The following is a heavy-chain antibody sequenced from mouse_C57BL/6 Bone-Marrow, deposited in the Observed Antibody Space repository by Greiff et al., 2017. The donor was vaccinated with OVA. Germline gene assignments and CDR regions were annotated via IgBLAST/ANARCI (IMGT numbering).Heavy chain of an antibody. CDR1: GYTFTSYW. Sequence: QVQLQQPGAELVRPGTSVKLSCKASGYTFTSYWMHWVKQRPGQGLEWIGVIDPSDSYTNYNQKFKGKATLTVDTSSSTAYMQLSSLTSEDSAVYYCARPLYYGHGGSAMDYWGQGTSVTVSS. CDR3: ARPLYYGHGGSAMDY. CDR2: IDPSDSYT. V-gene: IGHV1-59*01. J-gene: IGHJ4*01. D-gene: IGHD2-1*01.